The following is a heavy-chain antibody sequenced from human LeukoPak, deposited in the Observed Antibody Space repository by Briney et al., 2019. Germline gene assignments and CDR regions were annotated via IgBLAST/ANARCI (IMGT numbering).Heavy chain of an antibody. J-gene: IGHJ4*02. V-gene: IGHV4-59*01. CDR1: GGSISSYY. CDR3: ARGVYIAAAQYGY. CDR2: IYYSGTT. D-gene: IGHD6-13*01. Sequence: PSETLSLTCTVSGGSISSYYWSWIRQPPGKGLEWIGYIYYSGTTNYNPSLKSRAAISVDTSKNQFSLKLSSVTAADTAVYYCARGVYIAAAQYGYWGQGTLVTVSS.